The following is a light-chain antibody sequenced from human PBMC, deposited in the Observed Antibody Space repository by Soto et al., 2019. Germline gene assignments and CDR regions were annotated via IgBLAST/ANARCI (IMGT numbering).Light chain of an antibody. J-gene: IGLJ1*01. V-gene: IGLV2-8*01. Sequence: QSALTQSPSASGSPGQSVTISCTGTSSDIGGYNSVSWYQQHPGKAPKVMIYDVTKRPSGVPDRFSGSKSGNTASLTVSALQAEDEADYYCSSYTDTSTLVFGSGTKLTV. CDR3: SSYTDTSTLV. CDR2: DVT. CDR1: SSDIGGYNS.